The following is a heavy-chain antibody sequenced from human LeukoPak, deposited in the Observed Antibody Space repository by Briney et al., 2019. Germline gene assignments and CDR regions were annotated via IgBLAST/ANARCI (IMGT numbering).Heavy chain of an antibody. CDR3: AKDGGFDH. D-gene: IGHD3-16*01. CDR1: GFTSSSYV. CDR2: IRGSGPTT. J-gene: IGHJ5*02. V-gene: IGHV3-23*01. Sequence: RGGSLRLSCVASGFTSSSYVMSGVRQAPGGWLDCFSAIRGSGPTTYYPDSVNGLFTISRHNSKNTLYLQMNSLRAEDTAVYYCAKDGGFDHWGQGTLVTVSS.